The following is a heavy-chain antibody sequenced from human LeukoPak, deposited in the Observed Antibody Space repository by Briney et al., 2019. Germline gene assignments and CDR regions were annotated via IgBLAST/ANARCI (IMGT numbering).Heavy chain of an antibody. V-gene: IGHV3-23*01. CDR3: AKAAYFYGSGSYYNDY. CDR2: ISTSGDSI. CDR1: GFTFSSYA. D-gene: IGHD3-10*01. Sequence: GGSLRLSCAASGFTFSSYAMSWVRQAPGKGLEWVSVISTSGDSIYYADAVKGRFTISRDNSKNTVYLQMNSLRAEDTAVYFCAKAAYFYGSGSYYNDYWGQGTLVTVSS. J-gene: IGHJ4*02.